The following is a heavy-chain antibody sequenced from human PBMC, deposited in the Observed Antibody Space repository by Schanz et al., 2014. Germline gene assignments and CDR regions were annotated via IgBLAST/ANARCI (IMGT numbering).Heavy chain of an antibody. Sequence: EVQLLESGGGLVQPGGSLRLSCVASGFTFRSYALGWVRQAPGKGLEWVSLVSASGGGPFYADSVKGRFTISRDNSRNTVYLQMSSLRAEDTAVYYCVKDDRGDVVVVAANYWGQGAQVIVSS. CDR1: GFTFRSYA. D-gene: IGHD2-15*01. CDR3: VKDDRGDVVVVAANY. CDR2: VSASGGGP. V-gene: IGHV3-23*01. J-gene: IGHJ4*02.